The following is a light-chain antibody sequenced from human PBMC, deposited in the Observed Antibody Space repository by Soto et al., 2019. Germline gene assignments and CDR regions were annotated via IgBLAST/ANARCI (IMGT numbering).Light chain of an antibody. CDR3: CSHAGSGTLV. CDR2: EVS. J-gene: IGLJ3*02. Sequence: QSVLTQPPSASGSPGQSVTISCTGTSSDVGKYDYVSWFQHHPGKAPKLIIYEVSKRPSGVPDRFSGSKSGSTASLTVSGLQTEDEADYYCCSHAGSGTLVFGGGTKVTVL. CDR1: SSDVGKYDY. V-gene: IGLV2-8*01.